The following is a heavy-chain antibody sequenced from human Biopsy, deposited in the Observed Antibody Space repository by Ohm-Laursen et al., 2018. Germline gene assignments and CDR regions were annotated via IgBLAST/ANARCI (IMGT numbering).Heavy chain of an antibody. CDR2: ISHTGYT. CDR3: ARGSNEYGGLYFPH. V-gene: IGHV4-59*11. J-gene: IGHJ1*01. CDR1: GGYFTGHY. D-gene: IGHD4-23*01. Sequence: SDTLSLTCTVSGGYFTGHYWTWIRQPPGKGLEWIGHISHTGYTSYKSSLKSRVTISLDTPRKHFSLRLTSLAAADTAVYYCARGSNEYGGLYFPHWGQGTLVTVSS.